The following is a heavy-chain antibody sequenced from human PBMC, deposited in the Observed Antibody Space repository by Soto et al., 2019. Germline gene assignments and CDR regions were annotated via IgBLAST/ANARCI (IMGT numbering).Heavy chain of an antibody. CDR2: INHSGNT. J-gene: IGHJ6*01. D-gene: IGHD3-3*01. Sequence: QVHLQQWGAGLLKPSETLSLTCAVYGESLSGYFWSWIRQAPGQGVEWSGEINHSGNTNYNPSLKSRVTMSVDTFKKQFSLKLSSVTAADTAVYYCARLGGNYDFWSGYHYYYAMDVWGQGTAVTVSS. CDR1: GESLSGYF. V-gene: IGHV4-34*01. CDR3: ARLGGNYDFWSGYHYYYAMDV.